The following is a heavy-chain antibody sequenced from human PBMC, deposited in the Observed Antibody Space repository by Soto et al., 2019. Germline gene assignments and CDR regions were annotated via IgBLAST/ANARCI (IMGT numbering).Heavy chain of an antibody. CDR2: IYYSGST. Sequence: SETLSLTCTVSGGSISSYYWSWIRQPPGKGLEWIGYIYYSGSTNYNPSLKSRVTISVDTSKNQFSLKLSSVTAADTAVYYCASVEMTSFYYYYYYYMDVWGKGTTVTVSS. CDR1: GGSISSYY. V-gene: IGHV4-59*08. J-gene: IGHJ6*03. CDR3: ASVEMTSFYYYYYYYMDV. D-gene: IGHD3-3*02.